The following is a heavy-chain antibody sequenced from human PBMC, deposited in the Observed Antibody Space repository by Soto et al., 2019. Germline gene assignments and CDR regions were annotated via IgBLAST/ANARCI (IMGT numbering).Heavy chain of an antibody. CDR2: ISGSGGST. CDR1: GFTFSSYA. D-gene: IGHD6-19*01. Sequence: GGSLRLSCAASGFTFSSYAMSWVRQAPGKGLEWVSAISGSGGSTYYAESVKGRFTISRDNSKNTLYLQMNSLRAEDTAVYYCAKAKVIAVAGRIFDPWGQGTLVTVSS. V-gene: IGHV3-23*01. CDR3: AKAKVIAVAGRIFDP. J-gene: IGHJ5*02.